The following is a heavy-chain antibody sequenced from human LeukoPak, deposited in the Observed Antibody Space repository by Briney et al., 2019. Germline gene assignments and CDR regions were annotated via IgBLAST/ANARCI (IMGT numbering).Heavy chain of an antibody. J-gene: IGHJ5*02. CDR3: AKDLLGYCSSTSCLNWFDP. CDR1: GFTFSSYG. D-gene: IGHD2-2*01. Sequence: AGRSLRLSCAASGFTFSSYGMHWVRQAPGKGLEWVAVIWYDGSNKYYADSVKGRLTISRDNSKNTLYLQMNSLRAEDTAVYYCAKDLLGYCSSTSCLNWFDPWGQGTLVTVSS. CDR2: IWYDGSNK. V-gene: IGHV3-33*06.